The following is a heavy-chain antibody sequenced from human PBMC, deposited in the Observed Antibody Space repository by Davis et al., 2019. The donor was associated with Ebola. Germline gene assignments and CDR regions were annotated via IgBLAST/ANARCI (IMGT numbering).Heavy chain of an antibody. Sequence: ASVKVSCKASGGTFSSYAINWVRQATGQGLEWMGWMNPNSGNTGYAQKFQGRVTITADKSTSTAYMELSSLRSEDTAVYYCARDLEYQLLFAWFDPWGQGTLVTVSS. CDR2: MNPNSGNT. V-gene: IGHV1-8*03. J-gene: IGHJ5*02. CDR1: GGTFSSYA. D-gene: IGHD2-2*01. CDR3: ARDLEYQLLFAWFDP.